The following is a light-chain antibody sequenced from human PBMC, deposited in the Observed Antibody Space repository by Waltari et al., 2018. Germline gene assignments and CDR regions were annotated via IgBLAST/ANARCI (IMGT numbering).Light chain of an antibody. J-gene: IGKJ3*01. V-gene: IGKV1-33*01. CDR3: QQYNYLPPG. CDR1: HDIMKY. Sequence: DIQMTQSPSSLSASVGDRVTIPCRASHDIMKYLNWYQQKPGKATNLLIYDVSKLETGVPXXFSGSGSGTDFTXXISXLQPEDIGTYFCQQYNYLPPGFGPGTKVDIK. CDR2: DVS.